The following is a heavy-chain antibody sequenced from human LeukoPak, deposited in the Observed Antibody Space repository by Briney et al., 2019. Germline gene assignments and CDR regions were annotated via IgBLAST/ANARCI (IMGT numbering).Heavy chain of an antibody. V-gene: IGHV1-24*01. Sequence: EGETIYAQKFQGRVTMTEDTSTDTAYMELSSLRSEDTAVFYCVSDPITMIRGVIIEGFDPWGQGTLVTVSS. CDR3: VSDPITMIRGVIIEGFDP. CDR2: EGET. D-gene: IGHD3-10*01. J-gene: IGHJ5*02.